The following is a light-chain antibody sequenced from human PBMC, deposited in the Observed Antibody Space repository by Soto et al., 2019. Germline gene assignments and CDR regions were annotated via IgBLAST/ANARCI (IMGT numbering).Light chain of an antibody. Sequence: QSALTQPASVSASLGQSITISCTGTGSDVGSYKLVSWYQQHPGKAPKLIIFEGINRPSGVSNRFSGSKSDNTASLTISGLQAEDEAHYYCSSYTSSSTPEVFGTGTKVTVL. V-gene: IGLV2-14*02. CDR2: EGI. CDR1: GSDVGSYKL. CDR3: SSYTSSSTPEV. J-gene: IGLJ1*01.